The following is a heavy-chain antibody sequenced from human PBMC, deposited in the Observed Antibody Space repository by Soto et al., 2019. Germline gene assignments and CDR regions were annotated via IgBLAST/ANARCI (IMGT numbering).Heavy chain of an antibody. J-gene: IGHJ3*02. CDR1: DGNISSGGYY. CDR2: IHYSGST. D-gene: IGHD3-22*01. V-gene: IGHV4-31*02. Sequence: TFAHRRTGSDGNISSGGYYLRWIHQHPGKGLEWIGYIHYSGSTYYNPSLKSRVTISVDTSKNQFSLKLSSVTAADTAVYYCVREGGYYDSSGYYAFDIWGQGTMGT. CDR3: VREGGYYDSSGYYAFDI.